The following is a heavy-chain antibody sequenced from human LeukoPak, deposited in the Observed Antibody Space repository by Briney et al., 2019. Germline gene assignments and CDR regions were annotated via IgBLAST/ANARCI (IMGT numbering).Heavy chain of an antibody. Sequence: QSGGSLRLSCAASGFTFSSYWMSWVRQAPGKGLAWVANIKQDGSEKYYADSVKGRFTISRDNSKNTLYLQMNSLRAEDTAVYYCAKDQYSGGTYYFDYWGQGTLVTVSS. J-gene: IGHJ4*02. D-gene: IGHD1-26*01. CDR1: GFTFSSYW. CDR3: AKDQYSGGTYYFDY. V-gene: IGHV3-7*01. CDR2: IKQDGSEK.